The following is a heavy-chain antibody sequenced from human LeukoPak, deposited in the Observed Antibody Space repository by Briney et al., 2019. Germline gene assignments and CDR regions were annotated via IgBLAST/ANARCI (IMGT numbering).Heavy chain of an antibody. D-gene: IGHD3-22*01. CDR1: GFTFSSYA. J-gene: IGHJ4*02. V-gene: IGHV3-23*01. CDR3: AKGGLYDRVN. CDR2: ISGSGGST. Sequence: PGGSLRLSCAACGFTFSSYAMSWVRQAPGKGLEWVSAISGSGGSTYYADSVKGRFTISRDNSKNTLYLQMNSLRAEDTAIYYCAKGGLYDRVNWGQGTLVTVSS.